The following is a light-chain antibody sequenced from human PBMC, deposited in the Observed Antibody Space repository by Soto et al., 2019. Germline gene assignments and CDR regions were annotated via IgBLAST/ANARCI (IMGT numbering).Light chain of an antibody. CDR1: QSVSTN. CDR3: QQYNIWPLT. Sequence: IVMAQSPSTLSVSPGERATLSCRASQSVSTNLAWYQHKPGQAPRLLIFDAVTRATGTATRFSASGSGTEFTLTISSLQSEDVAVYFCQQYNIWPLTFGGGTKVEIK. J-gene: IGKJ4*01. V-gene: IGKV3-15*01. CDR2: DAV.